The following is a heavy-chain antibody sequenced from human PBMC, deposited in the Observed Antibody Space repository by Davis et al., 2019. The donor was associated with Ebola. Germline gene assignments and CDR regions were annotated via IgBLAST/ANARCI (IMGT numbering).Heavy chain of an antibody. CDR2: INHSGST. D-gene: IGHD1-1*01. CDR1: GGSSSGYY. J-gene: IGHJ4*02. V-gene: IGHV4-34*01. Sequence: SETLSPTCAVYGGSSSGYYWSWIRQPPGKGLEWIGEINHSGSTNYNPSLKSRVTISVDTSKNQFSLKLSSVTAADTAVYYCARGLYPWELDYWGQGTLVTVSS. CDR3: ARGLYPWELDY.